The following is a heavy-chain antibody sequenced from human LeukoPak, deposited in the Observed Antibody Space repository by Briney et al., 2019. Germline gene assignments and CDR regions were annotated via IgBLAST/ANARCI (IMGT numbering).Heavy chain of an antibody. D-gene: IGHD6-13*01. J-gene: IGHJ6*04. Sequence: GGSLRLSCAASGFTFSSYAKHWVRQAPGKGLEWVAVISYDGSNKYYADSVKGRFTISRDNSKNTLYLQMNSLRAEDTAVYYCARDHRNIAAAGMDVWGKGTTVTVSS. CDR1: GFTFSSYA. V-gene: IGHV3-30*01. CDR3: ARDHRNIAAAGMDV. CDR2: ISYDGSNK.